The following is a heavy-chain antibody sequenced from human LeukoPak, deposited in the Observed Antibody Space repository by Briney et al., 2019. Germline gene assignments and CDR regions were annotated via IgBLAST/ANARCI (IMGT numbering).Heavy chain of an antibody. CDR2: VGIDSGNT. CDR3: ARDYKYAFDN. D-gene: IGHD5-24*01. Sequence: GGSLRLSCAASGFTFSDYSMNWVRQAPGKGLEWMSYVGIDSGNTNYADSVKGRFTISGDKAKNSLYLQMNSLRVEDTAVYYCARDYKYAFDNWGQGTLVTVSS. J-gene: IGHJ4*02. CDR1: GFTFSDYS. V-gene: IGHV3-48*01.